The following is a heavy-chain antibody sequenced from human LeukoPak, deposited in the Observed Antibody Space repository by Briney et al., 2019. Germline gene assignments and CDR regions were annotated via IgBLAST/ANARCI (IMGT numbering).Heavy chain of an antibody. Sequence: GGSLRLSCAASGFTFSSYGMHWVRQAPSKALDWVAVISYDGSNKDYADSVKGRLTISRDNSKNTLYLQMNSLRPEDTAVYYCAKAAVATTYGGFDYWGQGTLVTVSS. V-gene: IGHV3-30*18. J-gene: IGHJ4*02. CDR3: AKAAVATTYGGFDY. CDR1: GFTFSSYG. D-gene: IGHD5-12*01. CDR2: ISYDGSNK.